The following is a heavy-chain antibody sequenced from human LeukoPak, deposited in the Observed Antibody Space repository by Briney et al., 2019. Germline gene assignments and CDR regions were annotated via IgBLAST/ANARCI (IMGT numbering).Heavy chain of an antibody. CDR3: ARGYNWNDFDY. CDR1: GFTFSSYA. J-gene: IGHJ4*02. Sequence: GGSLRLSCAASGFTFSSYAMHWVRQAPGKELEWVAVIWYDGTKKFYADSVKGRFIISRDNSKNTLYLQMNSLRAEDTAVYYCARGYNWNDFDYWGQGTLVTVSS. D-gene: IGHD1-1*01. CDR2: IWYDGTKK. V-gene: IGHV3-33*01.